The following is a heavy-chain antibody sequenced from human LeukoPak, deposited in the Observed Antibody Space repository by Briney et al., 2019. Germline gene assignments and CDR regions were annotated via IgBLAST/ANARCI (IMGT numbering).Heavy chain of an antibody. V-gene: IGHV3-53*05. CDR3: ARDKPDGGDYYYMDV. D-gene: IGHD3-16*01. Sequence: GGSLRLSCAASGFTVSSNYMSWVRQAPGKGLEWVSIIYSGGSTFYADSVKGRFTISRDNSKNTLFLQMNSLRPEDTAVYYCARDKPDGGDYYYMDVWGKGTTVIVS. J-gene: IGHJ6*03. CDR1: GFTVSSNY. CDR2: IYSGGST.